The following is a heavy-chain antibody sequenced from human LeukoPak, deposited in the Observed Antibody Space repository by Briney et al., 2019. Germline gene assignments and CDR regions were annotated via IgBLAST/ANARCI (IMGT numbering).Heavy chain of an antibody. CDR2: INHSGST. D-gene: IGHD5-12*01. CDR3: ARVRLDYYYGMDV. CDR1: GGSISSYY. V-gene: IGHV4-34*01. J-gene: IGHJ6*02. Sequence: SETLSLTCTVSGGSISSYYWSWIRQPPGKGLEWIGEINHSGSTNYNPSLKSRVTISVDTSKNQFSLKLSSVTAADTAVYYCARVRLDYYYGMDVWGQGTTVTVSS.